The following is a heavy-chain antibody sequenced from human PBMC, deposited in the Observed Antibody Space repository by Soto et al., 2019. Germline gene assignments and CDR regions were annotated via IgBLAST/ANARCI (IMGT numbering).Heavy chain of an antibody. CDR1: GYTFTSYA. Sequence: ASVKVSCKASGYTFTSYAMHWARQAPGQRLEWMGWINAGNGNTKYSQKFQGRVTITRDTSASTAYMELSSLRSEDTAVYYSAREYDFWSRFNDIWRQGTMVPVSS. D-gene: IGHD3-3*01. CDR3: AREYDFWSRFNDI. CDR2: INAGNGNT. V-gene: IGHV1-3*01. J-gene: IGHJ3*02.